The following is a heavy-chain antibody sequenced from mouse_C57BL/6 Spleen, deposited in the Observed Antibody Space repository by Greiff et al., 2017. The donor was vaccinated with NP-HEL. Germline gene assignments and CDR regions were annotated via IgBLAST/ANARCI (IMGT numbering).Heavy chain of an antibody. CDR1: GYTFTSYW. J-gene: IGHJ4*01. D-gene: IGHD2-4*01. CDR3: ARGGYDYDGDYDAMGY. V-gene: IGHV1-53*01. Sequence: VQLQQPGTELVKPGASVKLSCKASGYTFTSYWMHWVKQRPGQGLEWIGNINPSNGGTNYNEKFKSKATLTVDKSSSTAYMQLSSLTSEESAVYYCARGGYDYDGDYDAMGYWGQGTSVTVSS. CDR2: INPSNGGT.